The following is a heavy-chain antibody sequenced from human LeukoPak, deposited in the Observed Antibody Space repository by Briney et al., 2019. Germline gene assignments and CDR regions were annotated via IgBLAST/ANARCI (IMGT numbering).Heavy chain of an antibody. J-gene: IGHJ4*02. D-gene: IGHD6-19*01. Sequence: PGGSLRLSCTASAFTFSSYWMHWVRQAPGKGLAWVSRINTDGSSTTYADSVKGRFTIFRDNARNTLYLQMNSLRAEDTAVYYCASKQWLVSDFDYWGQGTLVTVSS. V-gene: IGHV3-74*01. CDR2: INTDGSST. CDR3: ASKQWLVSDFDY. CDR1: AFTFSSYW.